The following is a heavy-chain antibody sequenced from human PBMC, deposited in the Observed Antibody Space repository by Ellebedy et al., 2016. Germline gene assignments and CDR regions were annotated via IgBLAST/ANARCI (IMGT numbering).Heavy chain of an antibody. CDR3: SREGPLASPGINDAFDI. J-gene: IGHJ3*02. V-gene: IGHV1-69*04. CDR1: GGTFSSYA. D-gene: IGHD6-13*01. CDR2: IVPILGIA. Sequence: ASVKVSCKASGGTFSSYAISWVRQAPGQGLEWMGRIVPILGIANYAQKFQGRVTITADRSTSTAYMELSSLRSEDTAVYYCSREGPLASPGINDAFDIWGQGTLVTVSS.